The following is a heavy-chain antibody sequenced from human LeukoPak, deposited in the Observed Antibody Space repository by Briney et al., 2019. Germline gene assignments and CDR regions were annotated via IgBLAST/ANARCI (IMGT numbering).Heavy chain of an antibody. V-gene: IGHV3-7*01. CDR3: AREEDGSYYY. D-gene: IGHD1-26*01. CDR1: GFTFSSYW. Sequence: GGSLRLSCAVSGFTFSSYWMSWVRQAPGKGLEWVANIKKDGSDNFYVDSVKGRFTISRDNAKNSLYLQMNSLRAEDTAVYYCAREEDGSYYYWGQGTLVTVSS. J-gene: IGHJ4*02. CDR2: IKKDGSDN.